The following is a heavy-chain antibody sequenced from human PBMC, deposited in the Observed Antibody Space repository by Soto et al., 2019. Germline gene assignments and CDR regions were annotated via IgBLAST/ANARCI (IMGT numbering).Heavy chain of an antibody. J-gene: IGHJ6*02. CDR1: GGSISSSNW. D-gene: IGHD6-6*01. CDR2: IYHSGST. Sequence: SETLSLTCAVSGGSISSSNWWSWVRQPPGKGLEWIGEIYHSGSTNYNPSLKSRVTISVDKSKNQFSLKLSSVTAADTAVYYCARVPYSSSADYYYYGMDVWGQGTTVTVSS. V-gene: IGHV4-4*02. CDR3: ARVPYSSSADYYYYGMDV.